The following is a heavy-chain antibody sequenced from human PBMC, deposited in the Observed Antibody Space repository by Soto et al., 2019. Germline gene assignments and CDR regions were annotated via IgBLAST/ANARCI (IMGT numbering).Heavy chain of an antibody. CDR2: IYYSGST. CDR3: ARDGYYYDSSGYYPD. J-gene: IGHJ4*02. V-gene: IGHV4-59*01. D-gene: IGHD3-22*01. Sequence: QVQLQESGPGLVKPSETLSLTCTVSGGSISSCYWSWIRQPPGKGLEWIGDIYYSGSTNYNPSLKSRVTISVDTSKNQFALKLSSVTAADTAVYYCARDGYYYDSSGYYPDWGQGTLVTVSS. CDR1: GGSISSCY.